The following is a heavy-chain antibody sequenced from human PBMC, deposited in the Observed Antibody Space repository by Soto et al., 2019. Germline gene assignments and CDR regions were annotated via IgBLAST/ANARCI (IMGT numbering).Heavy chain of an antibody. V-gene: IGHV3-74*01. J-gene: IGHJ6*02. CDR1: GFTFSSYW. CDR3: ASEDYGDYYYYYGMDV. CDR2: INSDGSST. D-gene: IGHD4-17*01. Sequence: GGSLRLSCAASGFTFSSYWMHWVHQAPGKGLVWVSRINSDGSSTSYADSVKGRFTISRDNAKNTLYLQMNSLRAEDTAVYYCASEDYGDYYYYYGMDVWGQGTTVTVSS.